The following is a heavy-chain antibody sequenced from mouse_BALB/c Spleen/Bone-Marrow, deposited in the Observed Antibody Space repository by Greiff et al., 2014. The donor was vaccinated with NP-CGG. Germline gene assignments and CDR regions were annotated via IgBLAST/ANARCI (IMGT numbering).Heavy chain of an antibody. CDR2: IYPYSGNT. J-gene: IGHJ3*01. D-gene: IGHD2-3*01. CDR3: ARFDDDYWGFAH. CDR1: GYTFTDYN. V-gene: IGHV1S29*02. Sequence: EVKLMESGPELVKPGASVKISCRASGYTFTDYNMHWVKQSHGESLEWIGYIYPYSGNTAYNQRFKSKATLTVDNSSSTAHMELRVLRSEDSAVYYCARFDDDYWGFAHWGQGTLVTVSA.